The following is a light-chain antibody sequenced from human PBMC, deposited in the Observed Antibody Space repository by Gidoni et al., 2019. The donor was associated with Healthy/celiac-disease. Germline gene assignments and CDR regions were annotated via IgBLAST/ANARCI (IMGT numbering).Light chain of an antibody. CDR2: DDS. J-gene: IGLJ2*01. CDR3: QVWDSSSDHVV. V-gene: IGLV3-21*03. Sequence: SYVLTQPPSVSGAQGKTARITCGGNNIGSKSVPWYQQKPGQAPVLVVYDDSDRPSGIPERFSGSNSGNTATLTISRVEAGDEADYYCQVWDSSSDHVVFGGGTKLTVL. CDR1: NIGSKS.